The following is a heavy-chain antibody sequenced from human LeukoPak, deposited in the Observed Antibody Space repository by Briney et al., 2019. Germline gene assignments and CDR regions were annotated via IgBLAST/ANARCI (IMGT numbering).Heavy chain of an antibody. D-gene: IGHD5-24*01. CDR2: IYYSGST. J-gene: IGHJ4*02. V-gene: IGHV4-59*08. CDR1: GGPSSSYY. Sequence: KPSETLSLTRTVSGGPSSSYYWSWIRQPPGKGLEWIGYIYYSGSTNYNPSLKSRVTISVDTSKNQFSLKLSSVTAADTAVYYCARHSRDGPEDYWGQGTLVTVSS. CDR3: ARHSRDGPEDY.